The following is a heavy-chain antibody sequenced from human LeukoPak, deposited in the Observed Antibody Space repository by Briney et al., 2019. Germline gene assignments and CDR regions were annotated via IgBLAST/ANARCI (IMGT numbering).Heavy chain of an antibody. D-gene: IGHD1-1*01. CDR1: GFSLSTSGMC. CDR3: ARTSTTLDIDY. J-gene: IGHJ4*02. V-gene: IGHV2-70*11. CDR2: IDWDDDK. Sequence: SGPTLVNPTQTLTLTCTFSGFSLSTSGMCVSWIRQPPGKALEWLARIDWDDDKYYSTSLKTRPTISKDTSKNQVVLTMTNMDPVDTATYYCARTSTTLDIDYWGQGTLVTVSS.